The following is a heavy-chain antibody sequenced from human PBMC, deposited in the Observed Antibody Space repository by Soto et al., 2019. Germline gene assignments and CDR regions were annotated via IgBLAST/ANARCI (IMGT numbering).Heavy chain of an antibody. D-gene: IGHD2-21*02. CDR1: GGPFSGYY. J-gene: IGHJ4*02. V-gene: IGHV4-34*01. Sequence: PSETLSLTCAAYGGPFSGYYWSWIRQPPGKGLEWIGEINHSGSTNYNPSLKSRVTISVDTSKNQFSLRLSSVTAADTAVYYCARGIFYCGGDCYSNSVAPFDYWGQGTLVTVSS. CDR3: ARGIFYCGGDCYSNSVAPFDY. CDR2: INHSGST.